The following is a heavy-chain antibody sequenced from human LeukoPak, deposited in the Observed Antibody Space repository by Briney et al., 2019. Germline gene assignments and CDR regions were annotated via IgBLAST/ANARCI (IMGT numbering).Heavy chain of an antibody. D-gene: IGHD3-3*01. CDR3: AKDDDLRPDY. CDR1: GFTFSSYA. V-gene: IGHV3-23*01. CDR2: ISGSGGST. Sequence: GESLKISCAASGFTFSSYAMSWVRQAPGNGLEWVSAISGSGGSTYYADSVKGRFTISRDNSKNTLYLQMNSLRAEDTLVYYCAKDDDLRPDYWGQGTLVTVSS. J-gene: IGHJ4*02.